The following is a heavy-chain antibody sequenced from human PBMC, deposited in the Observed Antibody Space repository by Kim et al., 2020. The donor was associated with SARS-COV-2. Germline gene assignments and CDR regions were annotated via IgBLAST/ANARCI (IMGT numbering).Heavy chain of an antibody. D-gene: IGHD6-25*01. Sequence: SETLSLTCTVSGGSINSNSYYWGWVRQPPGLGLEWIVSFYAGGSTYFNSSLQSRVTVSVDTSTNQVSLRLSSVTAADTAVYYCARQGFFSGLSTWGQGTLVTVSS. V-gene: IGHV4-39*01. CDR1: GGSINSNSYY. CDR2: FYAGGST. CDR3: ARQGFFSGLST. J-gene: IGHJ5*02.